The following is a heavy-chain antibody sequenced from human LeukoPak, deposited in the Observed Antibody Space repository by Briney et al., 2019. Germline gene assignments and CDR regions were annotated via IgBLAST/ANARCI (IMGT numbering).Heavy chain of an antibody. CDR2: ISGSGGRT. V-gene: IGHV3-23*01. Sequence: PGGSLRLSCAASGFTFSSYGMSWVRQAPGKGLEWVSAISGSGGRTYYADSVKGRFTISRDNSKNTLYLQMNSLRAEDTAVYYCAKDESPYYDFWSGYNDYWGQGTLVTVSS. CDR1: GFTFSSYG. CDR3: AKDESPYYDFWSGYNDY. J-gene: IGHJ4*02. D-gene: IGHD3-3*01.